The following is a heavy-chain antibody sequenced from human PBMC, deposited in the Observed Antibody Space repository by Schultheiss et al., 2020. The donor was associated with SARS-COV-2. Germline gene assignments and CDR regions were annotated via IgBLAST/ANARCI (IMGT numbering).Heavy chain of an antibody. Sequence: GGSLRLSCAASGFTFSSYAMHWVRQAPGKGLEWVAVISYDGSNKYYADSVKGRFTISRDNSKNTLYLQMSSLRAEDTAVYYCVFTNYDFWSGYDYWGQGTLVTVSS. CDR3: VFTNYDFWSGYDY. J-gene: IGHJ4*02. CDR2: ISYDGSNK. V-gene: IGHV3-30*15. CDR1: GFTFSSYA. D-gene: IGHD3-3*01.